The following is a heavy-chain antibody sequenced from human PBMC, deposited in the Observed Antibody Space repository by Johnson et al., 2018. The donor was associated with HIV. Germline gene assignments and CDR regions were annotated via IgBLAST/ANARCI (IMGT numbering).Heavy chain of an antibody. J-gene: IGHJ3*02. D-gene: IGHD3-16*01. Sequence: VQLVESGGGVERPGGSLRLSCAASGFTFSSYATSWVRQAPGKGLEWVSAISGSGGSTYYADSVKGRLTVSRDNSKNTLYLQMNSLRAEDTAVYYCARPLGPPLWHDAFDIWGQGTMVTVSS. CDR1: GFTFSSYA. CDR3: ARPLGPPLWHDAFDI. CDR2: ISGSGGST. V-gene: IGHV3-23*04.